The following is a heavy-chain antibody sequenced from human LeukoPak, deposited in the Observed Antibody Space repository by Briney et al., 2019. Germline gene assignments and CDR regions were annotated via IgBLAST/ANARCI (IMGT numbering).Heavy chain of an antibody. Sequence: GASVKVSCKASGYTFTSYGISWVRQAPGQGLEWMGWISAYNGNTNYAQKLQGRVTMTTDTSTSTAYMELRSLRSDDTAVYYCARDRDIVVVPAATDRKYYYYYVDVWGKGTTVTVSS. CDR2: ISAYNGNT. V-gene: IGHV1-18*01. CDR3: ARDRDIVVVPAATDRKYYYYYVDV. CDR1: GYTFTSYG. J-gene: IGHJ6*03. D-gene: IGHD2-2*01.